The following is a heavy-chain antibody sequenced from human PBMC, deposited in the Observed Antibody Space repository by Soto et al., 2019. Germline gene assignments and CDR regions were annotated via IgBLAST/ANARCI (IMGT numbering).Heavy chain of an antibody. CDR2: IRSKAYGGTT. V-gene: IGHV3-49*03. J-gene: IGHJ4*02. D-gene: IGHD3-9*01. Sequence: PGGSLRLSCTASGFTFGDYAMSWFRQAPGKGLEWVGFIRSKAYGGTTEYAASVKGRFTISRDDSKSIAYLQMNSLKTEDTAVYYCTTDVKDDILTGYYDYWGQGTLVTVSS. CDR3: TTDVKDDILTGYYDY. CDR1: GFTFGDYA.